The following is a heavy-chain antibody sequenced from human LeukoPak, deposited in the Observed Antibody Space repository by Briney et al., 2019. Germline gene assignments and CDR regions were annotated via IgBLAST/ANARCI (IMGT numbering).Heavy chain of an antibody. Sequence: SETLSLTCTVSGGSISSGSYYWSWIRQPAGKGLEWIGRIYTSGSTNYIPSLKSRVTMSVDTSKNQFSLKLSSVTAADTAVYYCARDRPEGFCSSTSCYGTYYYYMDVWGKGTTVTVSS. CDR2: IYTSGST. J-gene: IGHJ6*03. V-gene: IGHV4-61*02. CDR1: GGSISSGSYY. D-gene: IGHD2-2*01. CDR3: ARDRPEGFCSSTSCYGTYYYYMDV.